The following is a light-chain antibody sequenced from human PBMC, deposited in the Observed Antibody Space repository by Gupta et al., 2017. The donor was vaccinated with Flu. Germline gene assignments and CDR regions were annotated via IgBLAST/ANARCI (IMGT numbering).Light chain of an antibody. CDR1: QSISNW. CDR2: KAS. J-gene: IGKJ2*01. CDR3: QQYNSSPYT. V-gene: IGKV1-5*03. Sequence: SVGDRFTITCRASQSISNWLAWYQQKPGKAPKLLIYKASTLESGVPSRFSGSGSGTEFSLTISSLQPDDFETYYCQQYNSSPYTFGQGPKLE.